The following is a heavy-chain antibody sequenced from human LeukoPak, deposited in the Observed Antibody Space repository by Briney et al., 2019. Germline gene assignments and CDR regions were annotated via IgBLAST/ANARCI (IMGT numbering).Heavy chain of an antibody. CDR3: ARDGFASSIVVVPAANDH. CDR2: ISAYNGNT. CDR1: GYTFTSYG. J-gene: IGHJ4*02. Sequence: ASVKVSCKASGYTFTSYGISWVRQAPGQGLEWMGWISAYNGNTNYAQKLQGRVTMTTDTSTSTAYMELRSLRSDDTAVYYCARDGFASSIVVVPAANDHWGQGTLVTVSS. V-gene: IGHV1-18*01. D-gene: IGHD2-2*01.